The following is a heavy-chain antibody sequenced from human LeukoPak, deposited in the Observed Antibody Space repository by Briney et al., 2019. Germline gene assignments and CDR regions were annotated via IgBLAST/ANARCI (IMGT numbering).Heavy chain of an antibody. V-gene: IGHV1-3*01. CDR3: AKSKEGYCSSTSCYVLDY. Sequence: ASVKVSCKASGYTFTSYAMHWVRQAPGQRLEWMGWINAGNGNTKYSQKFQGRVTITRDTSGSTAYMELSSLRSEDTAVYYCAKSKEGYCSSTSCYVLDYWGQGTLVTVSS. J-gene: IGHJ4*02. CDR1: GYTFTSYA. CDR2: INAGNGNT. D-gene: IGHD2-2*01.